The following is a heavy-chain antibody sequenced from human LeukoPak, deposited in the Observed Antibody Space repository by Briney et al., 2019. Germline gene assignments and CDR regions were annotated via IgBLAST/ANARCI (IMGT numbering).Heavy chain of an antibody. Sequence: KTGGSLRLSCAASGFTFSSYSMNWVRQAPGKGLEWVGRIESKTDGGTTDYAAPVKGRFTISRDDSKNTLYLQMNSLKTEDTAVYYCTTIRYFDWLLAYWGQGTLVTVSS. D-gene: IGHD3-9*01. V-gene: IGHV3-15*04. CDR1: GFTFSSYS. CDR2: IESKTDGGTT. J-gene: IGHJ4*02. CDR3: TTIRYFDWLLAY.